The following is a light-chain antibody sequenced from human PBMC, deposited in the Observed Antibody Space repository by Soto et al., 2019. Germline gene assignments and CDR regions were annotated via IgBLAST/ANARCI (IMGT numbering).Light chain of an antibody. J-gene: IGKJ2*01. CDR3: QQYNNWPYA. CDR1: QSVSSN. Sequence: EIVMTQSPATLSVSPGERATLSCRASQSVSSNLAWYQQKPGQAPRLLIYGASTRATGIPARFSGRRSGTELTLTISSLPSEDFAVYYWQQYNNWPYAFGQGTKLVSK. V-gene: IGKV3-15*01. CDR2: GAS.